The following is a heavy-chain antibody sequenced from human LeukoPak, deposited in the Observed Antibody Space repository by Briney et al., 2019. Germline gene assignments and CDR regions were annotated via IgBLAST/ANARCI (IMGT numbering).Heavy chain of an antibody. CDR3: ALGKSYDILTGYFPYYYYYMDV. Sequence: SQTLSLTCTISGDSVSSSSASWNWIRQSPSRGLEWLGRTYCRSRWHKDYAVCVKSRIRINPDTSKNQFSLKLSSVTAADTAVYYCALGKSYDILTGYFPYYYYYMDVWGKGTTVTVSS. V-gene: IGHV6-1*01. J-gene: IGHJ6*03. CDR2: TYCRSRWHK. D-gene: IGHD3-9*01. CDR1: GDSVSSSSAS.